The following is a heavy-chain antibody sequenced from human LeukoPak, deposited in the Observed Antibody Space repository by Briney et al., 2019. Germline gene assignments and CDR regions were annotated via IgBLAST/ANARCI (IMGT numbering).Heavy chain of an antibody. CDR3: ARDIAGRTFDL. Sequence: SETLSLTCTVSGGSISSYYWSWIRQPPGKGLEWIGYIYYSGSTNYSPSLKSRVTISVDTSKNQFSLKLSSVTAADTAVYYCARDIAGRTFDLWGRGTLVTVSS. D-gene: IGHD6-13*01. V-gene: IGHV4-59*01. CDR2: IYYSGST. J-gene: IGHJ2*01. CDR1: GGSISSYY.